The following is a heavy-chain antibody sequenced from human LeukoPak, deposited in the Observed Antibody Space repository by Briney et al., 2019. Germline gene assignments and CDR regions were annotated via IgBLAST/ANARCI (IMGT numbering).Heavy chain of an antibody. Sequence: ASVKVSCKASGYTFTSYDINWVRQATGQGLEWMGWMSPNSGNTGYAQKFQGRVTMTRNTSISTAYMELSSLRSEDTAVYYCAMEGGSSFYDSSGYPTWGQGTLVTVSS. CDR3: AMEGGSSFYDSSGYPT. CDR1: GYTFTSYD. D-gene: IGHD3-22*01. CDR2: MSPNSGNT. V-gene: IGHV1-8*01. J-gene: IGHJ4*02.